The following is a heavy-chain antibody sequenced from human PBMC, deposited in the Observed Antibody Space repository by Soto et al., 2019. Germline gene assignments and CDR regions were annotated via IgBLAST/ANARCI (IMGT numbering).Heavy chain of an antibody. J-gene: IGHJ6*02. CDR2: INHSGST. CDR3: AREGSAAGRNYYYGMDV. V-gene: IGHV4-34*01. D-gene: IGHD1-26*01. CDR1: GGSFSGYY. Sequence: QVQLQQWGAGLLKPSETLSLTCAVYGGSFSGYYWSWIRQPPGKGLEWIGEINHSGSTNYNPSLKSRVTISVDTSKNQFSLKLSSVTAADTAVYYCAREGSAAGRNYYYGMDVWGQGTTVTVSS.